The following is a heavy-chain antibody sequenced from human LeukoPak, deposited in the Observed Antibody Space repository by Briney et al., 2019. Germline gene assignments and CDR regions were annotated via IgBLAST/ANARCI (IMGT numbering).Heavy chain of an antibody. CDR3: AREFNNNWPFDY. V-gene: IGHV1-2*06. CDR2: INPNSGGT. CDR1: GYAFTGYF. J-gene: IGHJ4*02. Sequence: ASVKVSCKASGYAFTGYFMHWVRQAPGQGLEWMGRINPNSGGTDCAQKFQGRVTMTRDTSINTAYMELSRLRSDDTAVYYCAREFNNNWPFDYWGQGTLVTVSS. D-gene: IGHD1-1*01.